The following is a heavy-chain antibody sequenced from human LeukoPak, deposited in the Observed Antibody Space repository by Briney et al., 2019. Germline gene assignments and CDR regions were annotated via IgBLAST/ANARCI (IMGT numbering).Heavy chain of an antibody. V-gene: IGHV4-59*08. CDR1: GGSISSYY. D-gene: IGHD1-26*01. CDR2: IYYSGST. J-gene: IGHJ4*02. Sequence: SETLSLTCTVSGGSISSYYWSWIRQPPGKGLEWIGYIYYSGSTNYNPSLKSRVTISVDTSKNQFSLKLSSVTAADTAVYYCARSGTVGAMPVWGQRTLVTVSS. CDR3: ARSGTVGAMPV.